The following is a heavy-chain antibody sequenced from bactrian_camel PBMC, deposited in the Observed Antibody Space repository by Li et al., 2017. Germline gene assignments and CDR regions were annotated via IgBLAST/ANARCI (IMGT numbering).Heavy chain of an antibody. Sequence: HVQLVESGGGSVQAGGSLTLSCAASETTQTMHCMTWFRQAPGKQREGVAIISQGGGIVLYADSMEGRFTISRDNAKRKLYLQMNSLVPEDTATYYCASRPKSFACSGLRESLFEYWGQGTQVTVS. CDR1: ETTQTMHC. V-gene: IGHV3S54*01. CDR3: ASRPKSFACSGLRESLFEY. CDR2: ISQGGGIV. J-gene: IGHJ4*01.